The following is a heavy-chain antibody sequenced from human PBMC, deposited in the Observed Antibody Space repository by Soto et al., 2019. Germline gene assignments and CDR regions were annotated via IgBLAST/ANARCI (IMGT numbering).Heavy chain of an antibody. CDR2: VHHTGTS. Sequence: QVALQQWGAGLLKPSQTLSLTCAVYGESFNDYFWTWIRQSPGGGLEWLAEVHHTGTSYYNPSLKSRLAVSVDTSRNQFSLNLTSLTAADTATDYCARRKDSSRYFYGMDVWGQGTTVVVSS. J-gene: IGHJ6*02. D-gene: IGHD6-13*01. CDR3: ARRKDSSRYFYGMDV. CDR1: GESFNDYF. V-gene: IGHV4-34*02.